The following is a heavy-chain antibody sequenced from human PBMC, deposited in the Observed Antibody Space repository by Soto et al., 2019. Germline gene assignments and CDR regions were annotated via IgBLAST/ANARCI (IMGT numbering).Heavy chain of an antibody. CDR2: VYHSGTT. CDR1: GASISTNNW. D-gene: IGHD3-10*01. J-gene: IGHJ4*02. CDR3: ARAKLCNTISCPHSFDI. Sequence: SETLSLTCDVSGASISTNNWWSWVRQSPGQGLEWIAEVYHSGTTNSNPSLKSRVTISVDASKNQFSLMLASVTAADTAVYYCARAKLCNTISCPHSFDIWGQGTLVTVSS. V-gene: IGHV4-4*02.